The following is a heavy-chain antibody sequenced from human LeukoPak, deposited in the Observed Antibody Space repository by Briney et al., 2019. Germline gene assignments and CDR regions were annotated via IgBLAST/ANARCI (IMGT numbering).Heavy chain of an antibody. CDR2: IYYSGST. Sequence: PSETLSLTCTVSGGSISSYYWSWIRQPPGKGLEWIGYIYYSGSTNYNPSLKSRVTISVDTSKNQFSLKLSSMTAADTAVYYCARDSGDGYSLDYWGQGTLVTVSS. D-gene: IGHD5-24*01. CDR1: GGSISSYY. V-gene: IGHV4-59*01. CDR3: ARDSGDGYSLDY. J-gene: IGHJ4*02.